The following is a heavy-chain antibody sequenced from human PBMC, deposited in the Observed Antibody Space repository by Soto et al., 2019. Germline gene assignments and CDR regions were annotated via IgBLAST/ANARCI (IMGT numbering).Heavy chain of an antibody. D-gene: IGHD5-12*01. CDR1: GFTFSDYY. V-gene: IGHV3-11*05. Sequence: QVQLEESGGGLVKPGGSLRLSCAASGFTFSDYYMSWIRQAPGKGLEWVSYISSSGYTKYADSVKGRFTISRDNAKDSLSLQMNSLRVDDTAVYYCARREYGGLDYWGQGTPVTVSS. CDR3: ARREYGGLDY. J-gene: IGHJ4*02. CDR2: ISSSGYT.